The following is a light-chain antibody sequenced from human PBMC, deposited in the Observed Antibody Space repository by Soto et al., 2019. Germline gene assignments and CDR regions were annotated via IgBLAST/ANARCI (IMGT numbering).Light chain of an antibody. CDR3: CSSAPESTYV. Sequence: QSALAQPASVSGSPGQSITISCTGTSRDVGAYNSVSWYQQHPHKAPQVIIYKGTQRPSGVSNRFSGSTSGNAASLTISGLQADDEADYFCCSSAPESTYVFGNGTKV. CDR2: KGT. CDR1: SRDVGAYNS. V-gene: IGLV2-23*01. J-gene: IGLJ1*01.